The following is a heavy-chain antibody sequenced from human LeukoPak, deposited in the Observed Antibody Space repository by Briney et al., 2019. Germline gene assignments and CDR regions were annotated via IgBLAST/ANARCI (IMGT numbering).Heavy chain of an antibody. Sequence: ASVKVCCRASGYTFSAYYMIWVRQAPGQVLEWMGWINTNSGGTNYAHEFQGRVTMIMDASISTAYIELSRMRSDDTAVYYCARASYYDDSSGYPGYYCDYWGQGTRGTVSS. CDR1: GYTFSAYY. D-gene: IGHD3-22*01. CDR2: INTNSGGT. V-gene: IGHV1-2*02. J-gene: IGHJ4*02. CDR3: ARASYYDDSSGYPGYYCDY.